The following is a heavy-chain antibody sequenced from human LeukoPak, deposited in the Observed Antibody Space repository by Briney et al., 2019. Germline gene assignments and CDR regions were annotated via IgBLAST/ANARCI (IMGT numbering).Heavy chain of an antibody. CDR1: GFIFSSYS. J-gene: IGHJ4*02. CDR3: ARASLALGISDY. CDR2: ISSSGSTI. V-gene: IGHV3-48*04. Sequence: GGSLRLSCAASGFIFSSYSMNWVRQAPGKGLEWVSYISSSGSTIYYADSVKGRFTVSRDNAKNSLYLQISSLRVEDTAVYYCARASLALGISDYWGQGTLVTVSS.